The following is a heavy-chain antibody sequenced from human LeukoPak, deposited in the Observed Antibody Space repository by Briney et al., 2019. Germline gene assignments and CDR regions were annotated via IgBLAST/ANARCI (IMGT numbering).Heavy chain of an antibody. CDR3: ARQRYSNYHYSMDI. CDR2: IYPGDSDT. V-gene: IGHV5-51*01. J-gene: IGHJ6*02. D-gene: IGHD4-11*01. CDR1: GYSFSNYW. Sequence: GKSLKISCKGSGYSFSNYWIGWVRQMPGKGLEWMGIIYPGDSDTRSSPSFQGQVTISADKSISTAYLQWSSLKASDTAIYYCARQRYSNYHYSMDIWGQGTTVTVSS.